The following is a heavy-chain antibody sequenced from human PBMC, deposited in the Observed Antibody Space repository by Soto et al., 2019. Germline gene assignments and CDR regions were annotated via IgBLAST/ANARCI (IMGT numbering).Heavy chain of an antibody. CDR2: ITWNSRVL. D-gene: IGHD3-10*01. Sequence: EVQLVESGGRLVQPGRSLRLSCVGTGLNFDDFAMHWVRQAPGKGLEWVSGITWNSRVLAYADSVKGRFTISRDNARNSLYLQMDSLRDEDTALYYCAKDRGHLGGDYYYGMDVWGQGTTVTVSS. CDR1: GLNFDDFA. V-gene: IGHV3-9*01. CDR3: AKDRGHLGGDYYYGMDV. J-gene: IGHJ6*02.